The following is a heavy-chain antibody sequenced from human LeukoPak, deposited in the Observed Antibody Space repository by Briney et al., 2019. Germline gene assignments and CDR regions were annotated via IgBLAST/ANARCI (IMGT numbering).Heavy chain of an antibody. J-gene: IGHJ4*02. Sequence: SETLSLTCAVYGGSFSGYYWSWIRQPPGKGLEWIGEINHSGSTNYNPSLKSRVTMSVDTSKNQFSLKLSSVTDADTAVYYCARSGYYYDSSGYYYFDYWGQGTLVAVSS. CDR2: INHSGST. D-gene: IGHD3-22*01. V-gene: IGHV4-34*01. CDR3: ARSGYYYDSSGYYYFDY. CDR1: GGSFSGYY.